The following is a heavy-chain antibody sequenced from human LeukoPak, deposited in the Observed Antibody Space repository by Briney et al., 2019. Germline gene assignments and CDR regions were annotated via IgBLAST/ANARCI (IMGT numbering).Heavy chain of an antibody. CDR3: ARERNWAIDY. Sequence: ASVKVSCKASGGTFSSYAISWLRQAPGQGLEWMGGIIPIFGTANYAQKFQGRVTITADESTSTAYMELSSLRSEDTAVYYCARERNWAIDYWGQGTLVTVSS. J-gene: IGHJ4*02. V-gene: IGHV1-69*13. D-gene: IGHD7-27*01. CDR1: GGTFSSYA. CDR2: IIPIFGTA.